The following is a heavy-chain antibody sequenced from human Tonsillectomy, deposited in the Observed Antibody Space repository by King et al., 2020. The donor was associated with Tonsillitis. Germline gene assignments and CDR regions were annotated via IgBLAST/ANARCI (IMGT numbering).Heavy chain of an antibody. V-gene: IGHV3-9*01. CDR1: GVSFDDYA. D-gene: IGHD3-22*01. CDR2: IIWNSGTI. Sequence: VQLVESGGALVQPGRSLRLSWAASGVSFDDYAMHWVRQAPWKGLEWVSGIIWNSGTIGYADSLKGRFTISRDNAKNFLYLQMNSLRAEDTALYYCTKDPDYYDSSTSWGQGTLVTVSS. J-gene: IGHJ4*02. CDR3: TKDPDYYDSSTS.